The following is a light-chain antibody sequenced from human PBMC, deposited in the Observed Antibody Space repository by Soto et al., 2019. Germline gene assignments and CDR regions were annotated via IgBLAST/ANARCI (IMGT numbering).Light chain of an antibody. CDR1: QSVSSTF. CDR3: QQYGTSPRGT. V-gene: IGKV3-20*01. Sequence: DIVLTQSPGTLSLSPWERAALSCMASQSVSSTFFAWYQQKPGQAPRLLMFGASNRATGIPDRFSGSGSGTDFTLTISRLEPEDFAMYYCQQYGTSPRGTFGQGTKVDIK. J-gene: IGKJ1*01. CDR2: GAS.